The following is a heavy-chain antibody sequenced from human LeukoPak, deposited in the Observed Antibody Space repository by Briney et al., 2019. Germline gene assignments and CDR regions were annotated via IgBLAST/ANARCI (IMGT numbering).Heavy chain of an antibody. D-gene: IGHD2-2*02. Sequence: SETLSLTCAVYGGSFSGYYWSWIRQPPGKGLEWIGEINHSGSTNYNPSLKSRVTISVDTSKNQFSLKLSSVTAADTAVYYCARGGGEGCSSTSCYKPYYYYYGMDVWGQGTRSPSP. CDR3: ARGGGEGCSSTSCYKPYYYYYGMDV. J-gene: IGHJ6*02. V-gene: IGHV4-34*01. CDR2: INHSGST. CDR1: GGSFSGYY.